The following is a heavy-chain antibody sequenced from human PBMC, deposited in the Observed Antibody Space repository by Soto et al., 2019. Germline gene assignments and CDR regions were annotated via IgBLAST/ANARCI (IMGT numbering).Heavy chain of an antibody. J-gene: IGHJ4*02. D-gene: IGHD5-18*01. CDR3: SRHGYSYGGCYFDY. CDR2: IYSGGSE. CDR1: GFTVSSNY. Sequence: EVQLVESGGGLVQRGGSLRLSCAASGFTVSSNYMSWVRQAPGKGLEWVSVIYSGGSEYYADSVKGRFTISRDNSKNTLYLQMNTLRAEDAAVSYCSRHGYSYGGCYFDYWGQGTLVTVSS. V-gene: IGHV3-66*04.